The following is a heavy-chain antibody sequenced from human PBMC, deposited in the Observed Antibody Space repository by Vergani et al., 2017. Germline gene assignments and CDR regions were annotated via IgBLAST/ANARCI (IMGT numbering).Heavy chain of an antibody. Sequence: EVQLLESGGGLVQPGGSLRLSCAASGFTFSSYAMSWVRHAPGKGLEWVSAIRCSGGSTYYADSVKGRCTISRDNSKNTLYLQMSSLRAEDTAVYYCARGNDDIVVVPADRDGLDYWGQGTLVTVSS. CDR1: GFTFSSYA. J-gene: IGHJ4*02. CDR3: ARGNDDIVVVPADRDGLDY. CDR2: IRCSGGST. V-gene: IGHV3-23*01. D-gene: IGHD2-2*01.